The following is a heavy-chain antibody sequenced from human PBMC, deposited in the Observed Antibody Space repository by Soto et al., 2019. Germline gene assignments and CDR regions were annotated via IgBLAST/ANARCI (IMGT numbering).Heavy chain of an antibody. CDR2: TSSDGNTK. CDR3: ARWGGSYYESWFDP. V-gene: IGHV3-33*01. CDR1: GFSFRNYG. D-gene: IGHD1-26*01. Sequence: QVLLVESGGGVVQPGTSLRLSCAASGFSFRNYGMHWVRQAPGKGLEWVAVTSSDGNTKNYAASVKGRFTISSDTSKNTLYLQMSSLRAEDTDLYYCARWGGSYYESWFDPWGQGTLVIVSS. J-gene: IGHJ5*02.